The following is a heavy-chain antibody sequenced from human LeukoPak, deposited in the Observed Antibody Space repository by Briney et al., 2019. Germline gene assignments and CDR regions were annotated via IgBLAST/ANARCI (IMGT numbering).Heavy chain of an antibody. CDR1: GGSISSSSVY. Sequence: SETLSLTCTVSGGSISSSSVYWGWIRQPPGKGLEWIATISYSGSTTSYNPSLKSRVTISVDTSKNQFSLRLNSVTAADTAVYYCASVDYYDGSGLIWGQGTMVTVSS. D-gene: IGHD3-22*01. CDR2: ISYSGSTT. V-gene: IGHV4-39*07. CDR3: ASVDYYDGSGLI. J-gene: IGHJ3*02.